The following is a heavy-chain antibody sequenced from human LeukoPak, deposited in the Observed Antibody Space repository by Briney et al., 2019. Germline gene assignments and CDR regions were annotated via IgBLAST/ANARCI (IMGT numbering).Heavy chain of an antibody. J-gene: IGHJ4*02. V-gene: IGHV4-39*01. CDR3: ARLGGGSSYPL. D-gene: IGHD1-26*01. CDR1: GGSISSSSCY. CDR2: IYYSGST. Sequence: SETLSLTWTVSGGSISSSSCYWGWIRQPPGKGLEWIGSIYYSGSTYYNPSLKSRVTISADTSKNQFSLKLSSVTAADTAVYYCARLGGGSSYPLWGQGILVTVSS.